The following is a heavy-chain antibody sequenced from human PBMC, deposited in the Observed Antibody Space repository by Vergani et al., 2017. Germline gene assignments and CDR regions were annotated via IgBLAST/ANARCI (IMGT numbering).Heavy chain of an antibody. CDR1: GGSISSGDYY. CDR2: IYYSGST. J-gene: IGHJ4*02. V-gene: IGHV4-30-4*08. CDR3: ARDRVYDYVWGNYRYLDY. D-gene: IGHD3-16*02. Sequence: QMQLQESGQGLVKPSQTLSLTCTVSGGSISSGDYYWSWIRQPPGKGLEWIGYIYYSGSTYYNPSLKSRVTISVDTSKNQFSLKLSSVTAADTAVYYCARDRVYDYVWGNYRYLDYWGQGTLVTVSS.